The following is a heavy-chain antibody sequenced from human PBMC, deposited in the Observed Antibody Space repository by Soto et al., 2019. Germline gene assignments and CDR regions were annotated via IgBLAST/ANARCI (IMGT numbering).Heavy chain of an antibody. CDR2: IYHNRNS. V-gene: IGHV4-38-2*01. D-gene: IGHD5-18*01. CDR1: VNSITSGYY. Sequence: SETLSLTCAVPVNSITSGYYWGWIRQPPGKGLEWIGTIYHNRNSYYNQSLKSRVSLSVDKSKNQLSLRVSHVTAADTAVYYCARAVRGFSQGFDYWGQGTLVTVSS. CDR3: ARAVRGFSQGFDY. J-gene: IGHJ4*02.